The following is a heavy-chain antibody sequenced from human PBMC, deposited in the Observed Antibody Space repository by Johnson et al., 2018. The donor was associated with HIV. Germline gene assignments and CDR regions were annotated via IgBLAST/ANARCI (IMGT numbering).Heavy chain of an antibody. V-gene: IGHV3-15*01. CDR1: GFTFSDAS. CDR2: IKSKTDGGTT. D-gene: IGHD6-19*01. Sequence: VQLVESGGGLVKPGGSLRLSCAASGFTFSDASMSWVRQAPGKGLEWVGRIKSKTDGGTTDYAAPVKGGFTISRDDSKNTLYLQMNSVRDDDTAVYYCARGQWLVPGAFDIWGQGTMVTVSS. CDR3: ARGQWLVPGAFDI. J-gene: IGHJ3*02.